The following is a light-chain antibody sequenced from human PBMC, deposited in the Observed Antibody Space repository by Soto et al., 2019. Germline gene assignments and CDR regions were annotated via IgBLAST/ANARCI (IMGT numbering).Light chain of an antibody. V-gene: IGLV2-14*01. CDR3: SSYTSSSTV. J-gene: IGLJ1*01. CDR2: DVS. Sequence: QSALTQPASVSGSPGQSITISCTGTRSDVGGYNYVSWYQQHPGKAPKLMIYDVSNRPSGVSNRFSGSKSGNTASLTISGLQAEDEADYYCSSYTSSSTVFGTGTKLTV. CDR1: RSDVGGYNY.